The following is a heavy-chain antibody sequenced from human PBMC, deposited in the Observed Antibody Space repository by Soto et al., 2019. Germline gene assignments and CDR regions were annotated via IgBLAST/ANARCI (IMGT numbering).Heavy chain of an antibody. D-gene: IGHD1-26*01. CDR1: GDSMSKYY. J-gene: IGHJ4*02. CDR2: IYTSGST. V-gene: IGHV4-4*07. CDR3: ARTVGAAYYFDF. Sequence: QVQLQESGPGLVKPSETLSLTCTVSGDSMSKYYWSWTRQPAGKGLEWIGRIYTSGSTNYNPSLKSRVNTSIDTSNNHFSLNLKSVTAADAAVYYCARTVGAAYYFDFWGQGALVTVSS.